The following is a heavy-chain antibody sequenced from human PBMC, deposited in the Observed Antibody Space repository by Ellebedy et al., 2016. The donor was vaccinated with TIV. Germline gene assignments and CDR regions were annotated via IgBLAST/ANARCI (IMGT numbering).Heavy chain of an antibody. J-gene: IGHJ6*02. D-gene: IGHD3-3*01. Sequence: ASVKVSCKASGYTFTSYAMHWVRQAPGQRLEWMGWINAGNGNTKYSQKFQGRVTITRDTSASTAYMELSSLRSEDTAVYYCARALRFLEWLRNDAAMDVWGQGTTVTVSS. CDR3: ARALRFLEWLRNDAAMDV. CDR1: GYTFTSYA. CDR2: INAGNGNT. V-gene: IGHV1-3*01.